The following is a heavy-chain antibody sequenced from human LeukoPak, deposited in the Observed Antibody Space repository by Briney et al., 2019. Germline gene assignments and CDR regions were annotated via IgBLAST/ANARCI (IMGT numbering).Heavy chain of an antibody. CDR3: TRGPSTEDF. CDR1: GFTFSGSA. Sequence: GGSLKLSCAASGFTFSGSAMHWVREASGKGLEWVGRIRSKAYSYATAYAASVKGRFTISRDDSKNTAYLQMNSLKTEDTAVYYCTRGPSTEDFWGKGTTVTASS. CDR2: IRSKAYSYAT. V-gene: IGHV3-73*01. J-gene: IGHJ6*04.